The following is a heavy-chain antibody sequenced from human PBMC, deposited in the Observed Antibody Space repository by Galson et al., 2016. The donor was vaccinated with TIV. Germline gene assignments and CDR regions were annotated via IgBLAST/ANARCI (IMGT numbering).Heavy chain of an antibody. D-gene: IGHD2-21*01. CDR2: INADTGNT. Sequence: SVKVSCKASGYTFKIYAMHWVRQAPGQRLEWMGWINADTGNTKYSQKFQDRVTINRDPSASTAYMEVSSLRPEDTAVYYCARPPYCGGDCYKYDYWGQGTLVTVSS. CDR1: GYTFKIYA. V-gene: IGHV1-3*01. J-gene: IGHJ4*02. CDR3: ARPPYCGGDCYKYDY.